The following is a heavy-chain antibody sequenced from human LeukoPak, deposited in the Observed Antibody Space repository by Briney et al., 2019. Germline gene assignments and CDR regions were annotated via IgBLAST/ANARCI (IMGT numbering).Heavy chain of an antibody. CDR1: GFTFKDYG. Sequence: GGSLRLSCAATGFTFKDYGMHWVRQPRGKGREWVSSINWNGGGTDYADSVKGRFTISRDNAKNSLYLQLSSLRPEDTALYYCAKHMRATNTYSFFGLDGWGQGTTVTVSS. D-gene: IGHD1-26*01. CDR2: INWNGGGT. V-gene: IGHV3-9*01. CDR3: AKHMRATNTYSFFGLDG. J-gene: IGHJ6*02.